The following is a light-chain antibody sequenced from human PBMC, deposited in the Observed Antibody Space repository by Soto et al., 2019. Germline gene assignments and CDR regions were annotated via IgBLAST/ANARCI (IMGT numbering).Light chain of an antibody. Sequence: DIQMTQSPSSLSASVGDRVTITCRASQDISHYLNWYQQRPGKAPKLLIYAASKLERGVPSIFSGTRSGTHFTFAITSLQPEDVATYYCQQSDRLPITFGQGTRLEI. V-gene: IGKV1-33*01. CDR2: AAS. J-gene: IGKJ5*01. CDR3: QQSDRLPIT. CDR1: QDISHY.